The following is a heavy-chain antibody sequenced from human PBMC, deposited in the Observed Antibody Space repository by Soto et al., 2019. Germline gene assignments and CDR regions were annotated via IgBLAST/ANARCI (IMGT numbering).Heavy chain of an antibody. CDR1: GYTLTDYF. CDR3: ARDQSPSSGWPGMDV. V-gene: IGHV1-2*02. CDR2: INPNSGGT. J-gene: IGHJ6*02. D-gene: IGHD6-19*01. Sequence: ASLKVSCKASGYTLTDYFMHWVRQAPGKGLEWMGWINPNSGGTNYARRSQHRVTMTRDTPISTAYVELNRLRSDDTAVYYCARDQSPSSGWPGMDVWGQGTTVTVSS.